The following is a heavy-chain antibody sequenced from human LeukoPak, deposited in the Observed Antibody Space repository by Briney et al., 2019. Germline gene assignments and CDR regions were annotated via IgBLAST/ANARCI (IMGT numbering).Heavy chain of an antibody. V-gene: IGHV4-39*01. CDR1: GGSVSSSSYY. J-gene: IGHJ4*02. CDR2: IYYSGST. Sequence: PSETLSLTGTVSGGSVSSSSYYWGWIRQPPGKGLEWIGSIYYSGSTYYNPSLKSRVTISVDTSKNQFSLKLSSVTAADTAVYYCARTRGSYRYKYYFEYWGQGTLVTVSS. CDR3: ARTRGSYRYKYYFEY. D-gene: IGHD3-16*02.